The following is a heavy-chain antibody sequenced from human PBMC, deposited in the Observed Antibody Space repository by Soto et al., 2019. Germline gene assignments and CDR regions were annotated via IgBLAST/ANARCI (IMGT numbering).Heavy chain of an antibody. CDR3: ARGKGDYNWDNRPPFDH. CDR2: ISARGVGS. Sequence: PGGSLRLSCAVSGFAFSDYALNWVRQAPGKGLEWVALISARGVGSYYAHPFKTRFTISPDSSRNTLYLEMSGLRADDTAVYYCARGKGDYNWDNRPPFDHWGQGTLVTVSS. J-gene: IGHJ4*02. CDR1: GFAFSDYA. V-gene: IGHV3-23*01. D-gene: IGHD1-20*01.